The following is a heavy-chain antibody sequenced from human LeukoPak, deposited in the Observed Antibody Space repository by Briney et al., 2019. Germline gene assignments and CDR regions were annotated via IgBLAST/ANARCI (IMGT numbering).Heavy chain of an antibody. J-gene: IGHJ3*02. CDR2: INPNSGDT. D-gene: IGHD3-9*01. V-gene: IGHV1-2*02. Sequence: ASVKVSCKASGYTFIGYYIHWVRQAPGQGPEWMGWINPNSGDTNSAQKFQDRVSLTRDTSINTAYMEMNWLRSDDTAVYYCARDIYYDILTGYRPGAFDIWGQGTMVTVSS. CDR3: ARDIYYDILTGYRPGAFDI. CDR1: GYTFIGYY.